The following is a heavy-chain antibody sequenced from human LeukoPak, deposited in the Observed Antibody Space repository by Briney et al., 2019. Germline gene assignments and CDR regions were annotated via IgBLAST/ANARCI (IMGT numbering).Heavy chain of an antibody. CDR1: GYTFTVYY. CDR3: ASIGFIAAAGTVWFDP. CDR2: INPNSVGT. V-gene: IGHV1-2*02. Sequence: ASVKVSCKASGYTFTVYYMHWVRQAPGQGLEWMGLINPNSVGTNYAQKFQGRVTMTRYTSISTAYMELSRLRSDDTAVYYCASIGFIAAAGTVWFDPWGQGTLVTVSS. J-gene: IGHJ5*02. D-gene: IGHD6-13*01.